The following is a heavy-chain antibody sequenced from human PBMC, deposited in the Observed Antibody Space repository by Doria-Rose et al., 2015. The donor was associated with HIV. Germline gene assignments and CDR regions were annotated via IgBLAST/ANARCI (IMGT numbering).Heavy chain of an antibody. Sequence: QVQLVQSGPVLVKPTETLTLTCTVSGVSLSSPGMGVSWIRQPPGKALEWLANIFSDDERSYKTSLKSRLTISRGTSKSQVVLTMTDMDPVDTATYYCARIKSSGWYRKYYFDFWGQGTLVIVSA. CDR3: ARIKSSGWYRKYYFDF. V-gene: IGHV2-26*01. J-gene: IGHJ4*02. D-gene: IGHD6-13*01. CDR1: GVSLSSPGMG. CDR2: IFSDDER.